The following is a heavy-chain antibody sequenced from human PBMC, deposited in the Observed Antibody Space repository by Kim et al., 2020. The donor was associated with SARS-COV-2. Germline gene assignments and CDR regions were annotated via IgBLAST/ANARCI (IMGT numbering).Heavy chain of an antibody. Sequence: GGSLRLSCAASGFTFSSYAMHWVRQAPGKGLEWVAVISYDGSNKYYADSVKGRFTISRDNSKNTLYLQMNSLRAEDTAVYYCARDREYYDILTGYYITSYYYYYGMDVWGQGPTVTVSS. V-gene: IGHV3-30-3*01. CDR1: GFTFSSYA. D-gene: IGHD3-9*01. CDR3: ARDREYYDILTGYYITSYYYYYGMDV. CDR2: ISYDGSNK. J-gene: IGHJ6*01.